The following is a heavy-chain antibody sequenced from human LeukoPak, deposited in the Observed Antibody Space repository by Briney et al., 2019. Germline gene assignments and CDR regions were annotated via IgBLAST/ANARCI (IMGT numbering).Heavy chain of an antibody. CDR3: ARDGNYDFWSGLVDY. Sequence: ARTLRLSCAASGFTFSSYAMHWVRQAPGKGLEWVAVISYDGSNNYYADSVKGRFTISRGNSKNTLYLQMNSLRAEDTAVYYCARDGNYDFWSGLVDYWGQGTLVTVSS. CDR1: GFTFSSYA. V-gene: IGHV3-30*04. D-gene: IGHD3-3*01. J-gene: IGHJ4*02. CDR2: ISYDGSNN.